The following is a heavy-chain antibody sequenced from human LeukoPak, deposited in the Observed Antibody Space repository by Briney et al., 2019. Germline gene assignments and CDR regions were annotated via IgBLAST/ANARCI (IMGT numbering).Heavy chain of an antibody. Sequence: SETLSLTCAVYGGSFSGYYWSWIRQPPGKGLEWIGEINHSGSTNHNPSLKSRVTISVDTSKNQFSLKLSSVTAADTAVYYCARVGSGWALAYWGQGTLVTVSS. CDR1: GGSFSGYY. J-gene: IGHJ4*02. D-gene: IGHD6-19*01. V-gene: IGHV4-34*01. CDR2: INHSGST. CDR3: ARVGSGWALAY.